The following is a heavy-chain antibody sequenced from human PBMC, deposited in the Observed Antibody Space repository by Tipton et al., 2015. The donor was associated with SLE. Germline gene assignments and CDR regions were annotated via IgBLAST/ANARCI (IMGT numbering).Heavy chain of an antibody. J-gene: IGHJ4*02. D-gene: IGHD5-12*01. CDR2: ISWNSDTI. Sequence: SLRLSCVDSGFSFDNYAMHWVRQAPGKGLEWVSGISWNSDTIDYADSVKGRFTISRDNAKKSLYLQMDSLRPEDTAFYFCARGSVTGYDFFDYWGQGTVVTVSS. CDR1: GFSFDNYA. CDR3: ARGSVTGYDFFDY. V-gene: IGHV3-9*01.